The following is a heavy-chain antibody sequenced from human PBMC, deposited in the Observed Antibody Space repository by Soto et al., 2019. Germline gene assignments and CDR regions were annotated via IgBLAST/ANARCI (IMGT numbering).Heavy chain of an antibody. J-gene: IGHJ6*03. CDR2: IYPGDSDT. CDR3: ARRVHCSSTSCYESYYMDV. CDR1: GYSFTSYW. D-gene: IGHD2-2*01. Sequence: GESLKISCKGSGYSFTSYWIGWVRQMPGKGLEWMGIIYPGDSDTRYSPSFQGQVTTSADKSISTAYLQWSSLKASDTAMYYCARRVHCSSTSCYESYYMDVWGKGTTVTVSS. V-gene: IGHV5-51*01.